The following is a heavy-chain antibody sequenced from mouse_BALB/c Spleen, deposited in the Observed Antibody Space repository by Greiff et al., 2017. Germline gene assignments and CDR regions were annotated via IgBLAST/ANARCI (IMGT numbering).Heavy chain of an antibody. CDR1: GFTFSSFG. CDR3: ARMGNYALYYAMDY. D-gene: IGHD2-1*01. CDR2: ISSGSSTI. V-gene: IGHV5-17*02. J-gene: IGHJ4*01. Sequence: EVMLVESGGGLVQPGGSRKLSCAASGFTFSSFGMHWVRQAPEKGLEWVAYISSGSSTIYYADTVKGRFTISRDNPKNTLFLQMTSLRSEDTAMYYCARMGNYALYYAMDYWGQGTSVTVSS.